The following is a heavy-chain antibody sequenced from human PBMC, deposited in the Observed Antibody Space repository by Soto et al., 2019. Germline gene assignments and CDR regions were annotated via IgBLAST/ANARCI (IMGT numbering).Heavy chain of an antibody. CDR2: IIPILGIA. J-gene: IGHJ3*02. CDR1: GGTFSSYT. CDR3: ARDARPYSSSWYSDAFDI. V-gene: IGHV1-69*04. D-gene: IGHD6-13*01. Sequence: ASVKVSCKASGGTFSSYTISWVRQAPGQGLEWMGRIIPILGIANYAQKFQGRVTITADKSTSTAYMELSSLRSEDTAVYYCARDARPYSSSWYSDAFDIWGQGTMVTVSS.